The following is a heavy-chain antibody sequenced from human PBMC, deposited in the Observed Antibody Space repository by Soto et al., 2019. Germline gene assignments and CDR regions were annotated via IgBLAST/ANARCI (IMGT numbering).Heavy chain of an antibody. Sequence: SETLSLTCTVSGGSISSSRYYCGWIRQPPGKGLEWIGSIYYSGSTYYNPSLKSRVTISVDTSKNQFSLKLSSVTAADTAVYYCARHTPAISISDHWGQGTLVTVS. D-gene: IGHD2-15*01. J-gene: IGHJ4*02. CDR2: IYYSGST. CDR3: ARHTPAISISDH. V-gene: IGHV4-39*01. CDR1: GGSISSSRYY.